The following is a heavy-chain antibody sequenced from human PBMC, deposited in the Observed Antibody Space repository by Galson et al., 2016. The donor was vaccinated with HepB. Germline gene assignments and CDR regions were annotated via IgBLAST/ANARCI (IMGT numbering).Heavy chain of an antibody. V-gene: IGHV2-5*02. J-gene: IGHJ4*02. CDR1: GISVTTFEVG. Sequence: PALVKPTQTLTLTCYVSGISVTTFEVGVGWIRQSPGKAPEWLEIIYWDDAARYSPSLKSRLTIPRDTSKNQVVLTMINMDPEDTATYYCTHRGRTRYFDTWGQGTLVTVSS. CDR2: IYWDDAA. CDR3: THRGRTRYFDT.